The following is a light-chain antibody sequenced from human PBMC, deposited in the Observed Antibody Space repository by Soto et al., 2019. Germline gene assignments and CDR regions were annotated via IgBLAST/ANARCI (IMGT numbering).Light chain of an antibody. CDR1: SSDVGGYNY. CDR2: DVS. V-gene: IGLV2-11*01. CDR3: CSYAGSYSWV. J-gene: IGLJ3*02. Sequence: ALTQPRSVSGSPGQSVTISCTGTSSDVGGYNYVSWYQQHPGKAPKLMIYDVSKRPSGVPDRFSGSKSGNTASLTISGLQAEDEADYYCCSYAGSYSWVFGGGTKVTVL.